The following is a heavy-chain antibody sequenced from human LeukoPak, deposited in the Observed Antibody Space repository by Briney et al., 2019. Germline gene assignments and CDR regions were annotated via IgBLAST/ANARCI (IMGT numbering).Heavy chain of an antibody. V-gene: IGHV1-46*01. CDR3: ARVFNYDDFDY. Sequence: ASVKVSCKASGYIFTSYYMHWVRQAPGQGLEWMGIINPSDGSTIYAQKFQGRVTMTRDMSTSTAYMELSSLRSEDTAVYYCARVFNYDDFDYWGQGTLVTVSS. CDR2: INPSDGST. D-gene: IGHD3-3*01. CDR1: GYIFTSYY. J-gene: IGHJ4*02.